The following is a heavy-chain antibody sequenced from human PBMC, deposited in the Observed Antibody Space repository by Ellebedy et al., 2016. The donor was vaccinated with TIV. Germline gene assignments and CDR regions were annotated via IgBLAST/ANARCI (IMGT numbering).Heavy chain of an antibody. CDR3: AADYGDYVAED. CDR2: INPLLGVA. V-gene: IGHV1-69*04. J-gene: IGHJ4*02. CDR1: GGTFSNYA. D-gene: IGHD4-17*01. Sequence: AASVKVSCKASGGTFSNYAIRWVRQAPGQGLEWMGRINPLLGVASYAQKFQGRLTIIADTATSTDYMELSSLTYEDTAVYYCAADYGDYVAEDWGQGTLITVSS.